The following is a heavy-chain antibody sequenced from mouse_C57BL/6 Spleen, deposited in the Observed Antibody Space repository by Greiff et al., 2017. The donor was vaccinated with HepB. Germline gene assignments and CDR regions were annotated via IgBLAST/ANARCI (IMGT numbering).Heavy chain of an antibody. CDR2: IDPSDSET. CDR1: GYTFTSYW. Sequence: QVQLQQPGAELVKPGASVKLSCKASGYTFTSYWMHWVKQRPIQGLEWIGNIDPSDSETHYNQKFKDKATLTVDKSSSTAYMQLSSLTSEDSAVYYCARSSLCGSSYGFAYWGQGTLVTVSA. CDR3: ARSSLCGSSYGFAY. J-gene: IGHJ3*01. D-gene: IGHD1-1*01. V-gene: IGHV1-52*01.